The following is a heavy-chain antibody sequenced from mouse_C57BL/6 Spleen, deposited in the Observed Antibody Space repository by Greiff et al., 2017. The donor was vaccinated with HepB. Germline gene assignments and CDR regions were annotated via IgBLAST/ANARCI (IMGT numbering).Heavy chain of an antibody. CDR1: GFNIKDDY. V-gene: IGHV14-4*01. J-gene: IGHJ3*01. CDR3: TTSKPAWFAY. CDR2: IDPENGDT. D-gene: IGHD2-5*01. Sequence: DVKLVESGAELVRPGASVKLSCTASGFNIKDDYMHWVKQRPEQGLEWIGWIDPENGDTEYASKFQGKATITADTSSNTAYLQLSSLTSEDTAVYYCTTSKPAWFAYWGQGTLVTVSA.